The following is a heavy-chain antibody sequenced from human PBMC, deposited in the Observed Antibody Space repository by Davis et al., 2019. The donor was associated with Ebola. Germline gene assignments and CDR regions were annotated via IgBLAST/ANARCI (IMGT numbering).Heavy chain of an antibody. D-gene: IGHD3-3*01. V-gene: IGHV4-4*02. CDR3: ARGYYDFWSGPQGGMDV. CDR1: GGSISSSNW. J-gene: IGHJ6*02. Sequence: SETLSLTCAVSGGSISSSNWWSWVRQPPGKGLEWIGEIYHSGSTNYNPSLKSRVTISVDKSKNQFSLKLSSVTAADTAVYYCARGYYDFWSGPQGGMDVWGQGTTVTVSS. CDR2: IYHSGST.